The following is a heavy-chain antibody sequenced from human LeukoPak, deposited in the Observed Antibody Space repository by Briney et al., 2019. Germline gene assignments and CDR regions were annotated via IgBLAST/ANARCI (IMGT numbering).Heavy chain of an antibody. D-gene: IGHD2-2*02. Sequence: PGGSLRLSCAASGFTFSSYSMNWIRQAPGKGLEWVSYISSSGSTIYYADSVKGRFTISRDNAKNSLYLQMNSLRAEDTAVYYCASGNIVVVPAAIAYWGQGTLVTVSS. V-gene: IGHV3-48*04. CDR2: ISSSGSTI. J-gene: IGHJ4*02. CDR1: GFTFSSYS. CDR3: ASGNIVVVPAAIAY.